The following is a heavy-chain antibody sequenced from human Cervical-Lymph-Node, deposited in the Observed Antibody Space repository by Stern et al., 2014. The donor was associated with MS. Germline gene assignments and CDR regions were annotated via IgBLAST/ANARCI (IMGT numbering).Heavy chain of an antibody. Sequence: QLVQSGAEVKKPGSSVKVSCKASGGTFSTYAFSWVRQAPGQGLEWMGGIIPFFGPANYTQKFQGRVTISADESTSTVYMELSSLRSEDTAVYYCANTFRGVIIRNYYYGMDVWGQGTTVTVSS. V-gene: IGHV1-69*01. CDR1: GGTFSTYA. D-gene: IGHD3-10*01. CDR3: ANTFRGVIIRNYYYGMDV. CDR2: IIPFFGPA. J-gene: IGHJ6*02.